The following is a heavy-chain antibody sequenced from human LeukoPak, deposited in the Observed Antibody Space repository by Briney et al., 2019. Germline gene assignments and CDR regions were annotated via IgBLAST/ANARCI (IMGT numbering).Heavy chain of an antibody. J-gene: IGHJ6*02. Sequence: GGSLRLSCAASGFTFSNYYMSWVRQAPGKGLEWVANIKQDGGNKYYVDSVKGRITISRDNAKNSLYLQMDSLRAEDTAVYYCARLRPYSSSWYAYYGMDVWGQGATVTVSS. D-gene: IGHD6-13*01. CDR3: ARLRPYSSSWYAYYGMDV. V-gene: IGHV3-7*04. CDR1: GFTFSNYY. CDR2: IKQDGGNK.